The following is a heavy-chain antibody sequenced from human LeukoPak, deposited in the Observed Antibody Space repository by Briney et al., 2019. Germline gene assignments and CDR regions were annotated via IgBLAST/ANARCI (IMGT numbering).Heavy chain of an antibody. Sequence: SETQSLTCTVSGGSISSGGYYWSWIRQHPGKGLEWIGYIYYSGSTYYNPSLKSRVTISVDTSKNQFSLKLSSVTAADTAVYYCARERGDYYDSSGYPNWFDPWGQGTLVTVSS. J-gene: IGHJ5*02. CDR3: ARERGDYYDSSGYPNWFDP. CDR1: GGSISSGGYY. D-gene: IGHD3-22*01. V-gene: IGHV4-31*03. CDR2: IYYSGST.